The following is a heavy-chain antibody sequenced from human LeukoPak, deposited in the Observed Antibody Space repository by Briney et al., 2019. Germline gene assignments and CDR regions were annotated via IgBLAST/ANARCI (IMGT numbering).Heavy chain of an antibody. Sequence: GGSLRHSCAASGFTLSYYWMNWVRQAPGKGPVWVSHISPDGRNIAYADSVKGRFTISRYSAKNTLYLQMNSLRVGDTAVYYCVRDGGGTTSYDCWGQGTMVTVSS. V-gene: IGHV3-74*01. D-gene: IGHD2/OR15-2a*01. J-gene: IGHJ4*02. CDR3: VRDGGGTTSYDC. CDR1: GFTLSYYW. CDR2: ISPDGRNI.